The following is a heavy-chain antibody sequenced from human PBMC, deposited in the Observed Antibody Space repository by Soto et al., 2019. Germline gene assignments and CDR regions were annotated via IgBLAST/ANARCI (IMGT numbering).Heavy chain of an antibody. V-gene: IGHV1-18*01. Sequence: QVQLVQSGAEVKKPGASVKVSCKASGYTFTSYGISWARQAPGQGLEWMGWISAYNGNTNYAQTLQGSVTMTTDASTSTAYMELRSLRSDDTAVYYCARDDCSSTSCYGAGGAFDIWGQGTMVTVSS. CDR3: ARDDCSSTSCYGAGGAFDI. CDR2: ISAYNGNT. CDR1: GYTFTSYG. J-gene: IGHJ3*02. D-gene: IGHD2-2*01.